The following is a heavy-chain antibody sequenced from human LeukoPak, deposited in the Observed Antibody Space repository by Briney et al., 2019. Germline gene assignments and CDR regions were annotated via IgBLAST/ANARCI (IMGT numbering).Heavy chain of an antibody. Sequence: SETLSLTCSVSGDSLSTYYWSWIRQPPGKALEWIGYVYYSGSTDYNPSLKSRVTISVDTSKKQFSLNLNSVTAADTAVYYCSASKQLWLRGLFDYWGQGTLVTVSS. CDR3: SASKQLWLRGLFDY. CDR2: VYYSGST. J-gene: IGHJ4*02. CDR1: GDSLSTYY. D-gene: IGHD5-18*01. V-gene: IGHV4-59*01.